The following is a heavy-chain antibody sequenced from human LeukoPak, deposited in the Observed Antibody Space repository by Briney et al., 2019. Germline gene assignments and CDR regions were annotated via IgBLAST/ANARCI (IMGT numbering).Heavy chain of an antibody. J-gene: IGHJ4*02. CDR2: IYSGSTT. Sequence: PGGSLRLSCAASGFTVSTNYMTWVRQAPGKGLEWVSVIYSGSTTYYADSVKGRFSISRDNSKNTLYLQMNSLRAEDTAVYYCARYDYGRSGFDYWGQGTLVTVSS. CDR3: ARYDYGRSGFDY. CDR1: GFTVSTNY. V-gene: IGHV3-66*01. D-gene: IGHD5-12*01.